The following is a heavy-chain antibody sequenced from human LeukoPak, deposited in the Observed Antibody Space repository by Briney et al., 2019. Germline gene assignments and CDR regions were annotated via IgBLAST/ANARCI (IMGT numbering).Heavy chain of an antibody. Sequence: PSETLSLTCTVSGGSISSYYWSWIRQPPGKGLEWIGYIYYSGSTNCNPSLKSRVTISVDTSKNQFSLKLSSVTAADTAVYYCARNAYNWNYEGCYYYYGMDVWGQGTTVTVSS. D-gene: IGHD1-7*01. CDR3: ARNAYNWNYEGCYYYYGMDV. CDR1: GGSISSYY. CDR2: IYYSGST. J-gene: IGHJ6*02. V-gene: IGHV4-59*01.